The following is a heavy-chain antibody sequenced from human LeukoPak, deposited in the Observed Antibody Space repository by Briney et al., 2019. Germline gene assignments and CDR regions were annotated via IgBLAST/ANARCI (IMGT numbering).Heavy chain of an antibody. V-gene: IGHV4-34*01. Sequence: PSETLSLTCAVYGGSFSGYYWSWIRQPPGKGLEWIGEINHSGSTNYNPSLKSRVTISVDTSKNQFSLKLSSVTPEDTAVYYCVRDLGFNFDNWGQGTLVTVSS. CDR2: INHSGST. CDR1: GGSFSGYY. CDR3: VRDLGFNFDN. J-gene: IGHJ4*02.